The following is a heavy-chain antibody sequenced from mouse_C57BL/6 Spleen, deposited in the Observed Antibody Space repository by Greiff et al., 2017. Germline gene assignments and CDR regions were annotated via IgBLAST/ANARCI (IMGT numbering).Heavy chain of an antibody. CDR1: GYTFTDYY. J-gene: IGHJ2*01. CDR3: ARVRYGYDERGFDY. V-gene: IGHV1-22*01. D-gene: IGHD2-2*01. Sequence: EVQLQESGPELVKPGASVKMSCTASGYTFTDYYMHWVPQSHGKSLEWIGYINPNNGGTSYNQKFKGKATLTVNKSYSTAYMELRSLTSEESAVYYCARVRYGYDERGFDYWGQGTTLTVSS. CDR2: INPNNGGT.